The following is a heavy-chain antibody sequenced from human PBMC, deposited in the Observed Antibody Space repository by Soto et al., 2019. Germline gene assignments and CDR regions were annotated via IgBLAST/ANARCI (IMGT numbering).Heavy chain of an antibody. J-gene: IGHJ6*02. CDR1: GHSFTSYW. CDR2: IDPSDSYT. CDR3: ARSVSGDSGYEYYYYYGMDV. D-gene: IGHD5-12*01. Sequence: GESLKISCKGSGHSFTSYWISWVRQMPGKGLEWMGRIDPSDSYTNYSPSFQGHVTISADKSISTAYLQWSSLKASDTAMYYCARSVSGDSGYEYYYYYGMDVWGQGTTVTVSS. V-gene: IGHV5-10-1*01.